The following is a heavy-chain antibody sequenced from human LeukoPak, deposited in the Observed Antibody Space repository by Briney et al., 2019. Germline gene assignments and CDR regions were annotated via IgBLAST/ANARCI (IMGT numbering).Heavy chain of an antibody. D-gene: IGHD3-3*01. CDR2: ISGSGGST. J-gene: IGHJ6*02. Sequence: PGGSLRLSCAASGFTFSSYAMSWVRQAPGKGLEWVSAISGSGGSTYYADSVKGRFTISRDTSKKTLYLQMNSLRAEDTAVYYWAKVEPTEWFSSYYYYGMDVWGQGTTVTVSS. V-gene: IGHV3-23*01. CDR3: AKVEPTEWFSSYYYYGMDV. CDR1: GFTFSSYA.